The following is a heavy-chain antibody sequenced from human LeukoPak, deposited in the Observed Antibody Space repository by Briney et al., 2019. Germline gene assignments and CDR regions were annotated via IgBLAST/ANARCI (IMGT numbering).Heavy chain of an antibody. Sequence: SQTLSLTCTVSGDSISSGDYYWSWIRQPAGKGLEWIGRIYTSGSTNYNPSLKSRVTMSVDTSKNQFSLKLSSVTAADTAVYYCAKGGSSWQIPSYFDYWGQGTLVTVSS. J-gene: IGHJ4*02. V-gene: IGHV4-61*02. D-gene: IGHD6-13*01. CDR1: GDSISSGDYY. CDR3: AKGGSSWQIPSYFDY. CDR2: IYTSGST.